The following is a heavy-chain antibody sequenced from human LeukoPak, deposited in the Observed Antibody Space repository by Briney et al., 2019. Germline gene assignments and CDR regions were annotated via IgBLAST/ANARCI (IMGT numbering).Heavy chain of an antibody. V-gene: IGHV4-31*03. CDR2: IYYSGST. D-gene: IGHD6-13*01. CDR3: ASGRGSSWTFDY. Sequence: TSETLSLTCTVSGVTISSGGYYWSWIRQHPGKGLEWIGYIYYSGSTYYNPSLKSRVTISVDTSKNQFSLKLSSVTAADTAVYYCASGRGSSWTFDYWGQGTLVTVSS. J-gene: IGHJ4*02. CDR1: GVTISSGGYY.